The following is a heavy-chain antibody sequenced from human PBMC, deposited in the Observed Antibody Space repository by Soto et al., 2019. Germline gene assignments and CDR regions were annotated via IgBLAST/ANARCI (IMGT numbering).Heavy chain of an antibody. V-gene: IGHV4-31*03. J-gene: IGHJ6*02. CDR3: ARDPAVVNERLYYYYGMDV. CDR1: GGSISSGGYY. CDR2: IYYSGST. Sequence: SETLSLTCTVSGGSISSGGYYWSWISQHPGKGLEWIGYIYYSGSTYYNPSLKSRVTISVDTSKNQFSLKLSSVTAADTAVYYCARDPAVVNERLYYYYGMDVWGQGTTVTVSS. D-gene: IGHD2-15*01.